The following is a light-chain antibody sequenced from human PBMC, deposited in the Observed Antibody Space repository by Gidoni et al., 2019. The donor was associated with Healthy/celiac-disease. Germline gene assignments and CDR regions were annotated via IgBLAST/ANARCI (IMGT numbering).Light chain of an antibody. CDR2: DNN. CDR3: GTWDSSLSAGV. Sequence: PAHKVTISCAGSSSNIGNNYVSWYQQLTGTAPKLLIYDNNKRPSGIPDRFSGSKSGTSASLGITGLQTGDEADYYCGTWDSSLSAGVFGGGTKLTVL. J-gene: IGLJ3*02. V-gene: IGLV1-51*01. CDR1: SSNIGNNY.